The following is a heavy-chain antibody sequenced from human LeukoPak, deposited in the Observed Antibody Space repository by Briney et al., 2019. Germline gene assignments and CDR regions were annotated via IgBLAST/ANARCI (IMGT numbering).Heavy chain of an antibody. V-gene: IGHV3-20*01. J-gene: IGHJ6*02. CDR3: ARAPYYYGMDV. CDR1: GLSFDDYG. Sequence: GGSLRLSCAASGLSFDDYGMSWVRQAPGKGLGWVSGINWNGGSTGYADSMKGRFTISRDNAKKSLYLQMNSLRAEDTALYHCARAPYYYGMDVWGQGTTVTVSS. CDR2: INWNGGST.